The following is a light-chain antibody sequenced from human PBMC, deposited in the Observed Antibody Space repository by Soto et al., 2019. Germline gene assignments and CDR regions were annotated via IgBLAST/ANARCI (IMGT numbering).Light chain of an antibody. CDR2: YDS. CDR1: NIGSKS. V-gene: IGLV3-21*04. Sequence: SYELTQPPSVLVAPGKTARITCGGNNIGSKSVHWYQQKPGQAPVLVIYYDSDRPSGIPERFSGSNSGNTATLTISRVEAGDEADYYCQVWDSSSDPVVFGGGTKLTVL. J-gene: IGLJ2*01. CDR3: QVWDSSSDPVV.